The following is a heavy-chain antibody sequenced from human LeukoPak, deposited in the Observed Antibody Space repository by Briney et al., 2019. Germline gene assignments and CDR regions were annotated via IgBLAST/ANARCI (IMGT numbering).Heavy chain of an antibody. V-gene: IGHV7-4-1*02. CDR3: ARERSSGWFSVYYYYGMDV. Sequence: GASVTVSCKASGYTFTSYAMNWVRQAPGQGLEWMGWINTNTGNPTYAQGFTGRFVFSLDTSVSTAYLKISSLKAEDTAVYYCARERSSGWFSVYYYYGMDVWGQGTTVTVSS. CDR2: INTNTGNP. CDR1: GYTFTSYA. D-gene: IGHD6-19*01. J-gene: IGHJ6*02.